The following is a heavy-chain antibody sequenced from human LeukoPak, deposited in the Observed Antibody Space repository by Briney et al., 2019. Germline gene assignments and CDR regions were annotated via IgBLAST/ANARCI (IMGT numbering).Heavy chain of an antibody. CDR2: IYYSGST. J-gene: IGHJ4*02. CDR1: GGSISSYY. CDR3: ARRMVVYGSGSYYDY. V-gene: IGHV4-59*08. D-gene: IGHD3-10*01. Sequence: PSETLSLTCTVSGGSISSYYWSWMRQPPGKGLEWIGYIYYSGSTNYNPSLKSRVTISVDTSKNQFSLKLSSVTAADTAVYYCARRMVVYGSGSYYDYWGQGTLVTVSS.